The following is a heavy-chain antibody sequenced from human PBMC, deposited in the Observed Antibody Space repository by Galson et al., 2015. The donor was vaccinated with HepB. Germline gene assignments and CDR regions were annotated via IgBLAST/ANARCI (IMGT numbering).Heavy chain of an antibody. CDR2: INPNSGGT. J-gene: IGHJ5*02. CDR1: GYTFTGYY. Sequence: SVKVSCKASGYTFTGYYMHWVRQAPGQGLEWMGWINPNSGGTNYAQKFQGRVTMTRDTSISTAYMELSRLRSDDTAVYCCARDRISGYWGSEVDPWGQGTLVTVSS. D-gene: IGHD3-22*01. CDR3: ARDRISGYWGSEVDP. V-gene: IGHV1-2*02.